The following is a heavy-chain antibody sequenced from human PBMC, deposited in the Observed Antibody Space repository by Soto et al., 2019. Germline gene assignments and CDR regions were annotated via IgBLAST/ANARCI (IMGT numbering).Heavy chain of an antibody. D-gene: IGHD1-26*01. Sequence: QVQLVQSGAEVKKPGASVKVSCKASGYTFTNYYMHWVRQAPGQGLEWMGLINPSGGTTSYAQKCQDRVTMTRDTSTCTVYMELSSLRSDDTAVYYCAREPHSGSLGADYWGLGTLVTVSS. CDR1: GYTFTNYY. J-gene: IGHJ4*02. CDR2: INPSGGTT. V-gene: IGHV1-46*01. CDR3: AREPHSGSLGADY.